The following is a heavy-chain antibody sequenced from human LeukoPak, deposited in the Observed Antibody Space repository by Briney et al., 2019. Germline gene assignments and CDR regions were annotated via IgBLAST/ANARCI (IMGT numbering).Heavy chain of an antibody. CDR2: ISSSGSTI. V-gene: IGHV3-11*01. D-gene: IGHD3-10*01. Sequence: PGGSLRLSCAASGFTFSDYYMSWIRQAPGKGLEWVSYISSSGSTIYYADSVKGRFTISRDNAKNSLYLQMNSLRAEDTAVYYCARDHYYGSGSYYMRYYFDYWGQGTLVTVSP. J-gene: IGHJ4*02. CDR3: ARDHYYGSGSYYMRYYFDY. CDR1: GFTFSDYY.